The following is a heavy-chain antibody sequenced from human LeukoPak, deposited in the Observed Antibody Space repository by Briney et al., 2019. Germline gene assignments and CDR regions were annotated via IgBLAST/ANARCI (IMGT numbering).Heavy chain of an antibody. Sequence: GGSLRLSCAASGFTFSSYGMGWVRQAPGKGLEWVSSISGGGETTYYADSVKGRFTISRDNSKNTLYLQMNSLRAEDTAVYYCARDPVPPMVRGVPGDWFDPWGQGTLVTVSS. V-gene: IGHV3-23*01. CDR3: ARDPVPPMVRGVPGDWFDP. J-gene: IGHJ5*02. CDR1: GFTFSSYG. D-gene: IGHD3-10*01. CDR2: ISGGGETT.